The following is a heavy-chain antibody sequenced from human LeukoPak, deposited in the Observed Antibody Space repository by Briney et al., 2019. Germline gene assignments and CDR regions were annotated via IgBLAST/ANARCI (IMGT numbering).Heavy chain of an antibody. CDR1: GGSISSGDYY. J-gene: IGHJ4*02. CDR2: IYYSGST. Sequence: SETLSLTCTVPGGSISSGDYYWSWIRQPPGKGLEWIGYIYYSGSTYYNPSLKSRVTISVDTSQNQFSLKLSSVTAADTAVYYCARVAAAAAAGIDYWGQGTLVTVSS. CDR3: ARVAAAAAAGIDY. V-gene: IGHV4-30-4*01. D-gene: IGHD6-13*01.